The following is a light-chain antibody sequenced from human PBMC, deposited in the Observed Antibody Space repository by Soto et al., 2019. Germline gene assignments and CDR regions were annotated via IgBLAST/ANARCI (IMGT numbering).Light chain of an antibody. Sequence: QSALTQPASVSGSPGQSITISCTGTSSDVGGYNYVSWYQQHPGKAPKLMIYDVSNRPSGVSNRFSGSKSGNTASLTISGLQAEDEADYYCSSYTSRSTRYVVFGGGTQLTVL. V-gene: IGLV2-14*01. CDR2: DVS. CDR3: SSYTSRSTRYVV. J-gene: IGLJ2*01. CDR1: SSDVGGYNY.